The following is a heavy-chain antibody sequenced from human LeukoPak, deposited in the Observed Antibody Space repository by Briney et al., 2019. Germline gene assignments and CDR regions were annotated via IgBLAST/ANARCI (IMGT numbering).Heavy chain of an antibody. J-gene: IGHJ4*02. Sequence: GGSLRPSCAASGFTFSSYGMHWVRQAPGKGLEWVAFIRYDGSKKYYVDSVKGRFTISRDNSKNTLYLQMNSLRAEDTAVYYCAKDGDDYGFDYWGQGTLVTVSS. CDR2: IRYDGSKK. V-gene: IGHV3-30*02. CDR1: GFTFSSYG. D-gene: IGHD4-17*01. CDR3: AKDGDDYGFDY.